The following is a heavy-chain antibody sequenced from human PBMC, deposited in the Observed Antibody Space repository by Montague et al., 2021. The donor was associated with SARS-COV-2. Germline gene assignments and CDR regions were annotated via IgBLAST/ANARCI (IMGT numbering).Heavy chain of an antibody. CDR2: INHRGST. V-gene: IGHV4-34*01. Sequence: SETLSLTCAGLGAWYTGADRRRIRLHSRQRSESYAEINHRGSTNYNPSLKSRVIISVDTSKNQFSLKLSSVTAADTAVYYCARGTGPRSITLFGVIISGHVFDIWGQGTMVTVSS. CDR3: ARGTGPRSITLFGVIISGHVFDI. J-gene: IGHJ3*02. CDR1: GAWYTGAD. D-gene: IGHD3-3*01.